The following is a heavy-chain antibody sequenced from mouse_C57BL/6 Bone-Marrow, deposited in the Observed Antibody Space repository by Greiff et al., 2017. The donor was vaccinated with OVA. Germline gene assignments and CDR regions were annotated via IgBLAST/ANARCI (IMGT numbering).Heavy chain of an antibody. D-gene: IGHD1-1*01. J-gene: IGHJ3*01. V-gene: IGHV5-9-1*02. CDR1: GFTFSSYA. CDR2: ISSGGDYI. CDR3: TRDRGATGFAY. Sequence: EVMLVESGEGLVKPGGSLKLSCAASGFTFSSYAMSWVRQTPEKRLEWVAYISSGGDYIYYADTVKGRFTISRDNARNTLYLQMSSLKSEDTAMYYCTRDRGATGFAYWGQGTLVTVSA.